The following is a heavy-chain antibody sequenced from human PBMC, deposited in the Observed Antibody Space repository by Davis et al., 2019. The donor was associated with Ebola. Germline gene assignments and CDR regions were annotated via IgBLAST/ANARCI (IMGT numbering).Heavy chain of an antibody. Sequence: SETLSLTCTVSGGSVSSGGYYWNWIRQPPGKGLEWIGYIYCSGSTHYNPSLKSRATISVDTSRNQFSLRLSSVTAADTAIYYCAVYTVVVTDIRAEYFQHWGQGTLATVSS. CDR1: GGSVSSGGYY. D-gene: IGHD2-21*02. CDR3: AVYTVVVTDIRAEYFQH. J-gene: IGHJ1*01. V-gene: IGHV4-61*08. CDR2: IYCSGST.